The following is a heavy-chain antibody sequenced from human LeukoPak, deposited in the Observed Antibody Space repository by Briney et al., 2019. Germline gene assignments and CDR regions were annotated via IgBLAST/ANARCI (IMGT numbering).Heavy chain of an antibody. D-gene: IGHD6-19*01. Sequence: GGSLRLSCAASGFTFSSYAMHWVRQAPGKGLEYVSAISSNGGSTYYANSVKGRFTISRDNSKNTLYLQMNSLRAEDTAVYYCAKAYSGWARGLDYWGQGTLVTVSS. CDR3: AKAYSGWARGLDY. J-gene: IGHJ4*02. CDR2: ISSNGGST. CDR1: GFTFSSYA. V-gene: IGHV3-64*01.